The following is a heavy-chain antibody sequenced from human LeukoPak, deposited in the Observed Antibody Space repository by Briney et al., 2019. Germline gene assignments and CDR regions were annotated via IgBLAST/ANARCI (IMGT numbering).Heavy chain of an antibody. V-gene: IGHV3-21*01. CDR1: GFIFSRYS. Sequence: GGSLRLSCAASGFIFSRYSMNWVRQAPGKGLEWVSSISSSTTDIDHADSMKGRFTISRDNTKNSLFLQMNSLRAEDTAVYYCAREQLPERYFDLWGRGTLVTVSS. CDR3: AREQLPERYFDL. J-gene: IGHJ2*01. CDR2: ISSSTTDI. D-gene: IGHD1-1*01.